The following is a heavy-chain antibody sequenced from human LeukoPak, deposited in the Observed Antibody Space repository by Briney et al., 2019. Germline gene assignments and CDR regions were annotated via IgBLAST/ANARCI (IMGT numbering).Heavy chain of an antibody. V-gene: IGHV4-30-4*01. CDR3: ARDRGPVLRYSYYYGMDV. J-gene: IGHJ6*02. Sequence: SETLSLTCTVSGGSISSGDYSWSWIRQPPGKGLEWIGYIYYSGSTYYNPSLKSRVTISVDTSKNQFSLKLSSVTAADTAVYYCARDRGPVLRYSYYYGMDVWGQGTLVTVSS. CDR1: GGSISSGDYS. CDR2: IYYSGST. D-gene: IGHD3-9*01.